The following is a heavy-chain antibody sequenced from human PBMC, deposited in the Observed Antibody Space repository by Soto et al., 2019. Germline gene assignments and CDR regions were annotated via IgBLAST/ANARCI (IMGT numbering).Heavy chain of an antibody. CDR3: AREPYSTSSQGPYFDH. D-gene: IGHD2-8*01. CDR2: ISDDGSNK. V-gene: IGHV3-30-3*01. Sequence: GGSLRLSCAASGFTFSSYAMWWVRQAPDKGLEWVALISDDGSNKYYAESVKGRFSISRDNSKKTLYVQMSSLRVEDTALYYCAREPYSTSSQGPYFDHWGQGTLVTVSS. J-gene: IGHJ4*02. CDR1: GFTFSSYA.